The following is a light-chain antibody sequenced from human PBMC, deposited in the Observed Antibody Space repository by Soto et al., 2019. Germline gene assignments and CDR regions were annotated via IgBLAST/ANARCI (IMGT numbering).Light chain of an antibody. CDR2: SNK. V-gene: IGLV1-40*01. CDR3: QSYDSRLNGYG. J-gene: IGLJ1*01. Sequence: QSVLTQPPSVSGAPGQRVTISCTGNSSNIGAGFDSHWYQQVPGTAPKLLIYSNKNRPSGVPDRFSGSKSGASASLAITGLQAADEADYYCQSYDSRLNGYGLGTGTKV. CDR1: SSNIGAGFD.